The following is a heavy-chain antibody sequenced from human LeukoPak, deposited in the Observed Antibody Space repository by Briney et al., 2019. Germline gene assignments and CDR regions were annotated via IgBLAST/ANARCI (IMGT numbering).Heavy chain of an antibody. J-gene: IGHJ4*02. CDR2: VSGGGVTT. D-gene: IGHD6-19*01. CDR1: GFTFSSYA. Sequence: GGFRRLSCAASGFTFSSYAMSWVRQAPGKGLEWVSTVSGGGVTTYYADSAKGRFTISRDNSKNTLYLQMNSLTAEDTAVYYCPKQSYASGWNPFDYWGQGILVTVSS. CDR3: PKQSYASGWNPFDY. V-gene: IGHV3-23*01.